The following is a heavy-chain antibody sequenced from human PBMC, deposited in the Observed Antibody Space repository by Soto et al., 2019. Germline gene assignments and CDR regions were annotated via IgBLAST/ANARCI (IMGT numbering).Heavy chain of an antibody. D-gene: IGHD4-17*01. CDR3: ARVTMVIRDSDHFGVDV. CDR2: ISHTGTT. Sequence: SETLSLTCLVSGFPISSPYSWGWIRQPPGKGLEWIGSISHTGTTSYSPSLTSRVSISVDTSKNQVSLKLTSVTAADTAAYFCARVTMVIRDSDHFGVDVWGHGTTVTVSS. V-gene: IGHV4-38-2*02. J-gene: IGHJ6*02. CDR1: GFPISSPYS.